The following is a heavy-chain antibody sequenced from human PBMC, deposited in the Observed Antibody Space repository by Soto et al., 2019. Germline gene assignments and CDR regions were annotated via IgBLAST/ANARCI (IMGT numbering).Heavy chain of an antibody. Sequence: XGSLRLTSAASGFTFSTYSMHWVRQAPGKGLEYVSSISSNGGSTYYADSVKGRFTISRDNSKNTLNLQMSSLRAEDTAVYYCVKDRWVDYWGQGTLVTV. J-gene: IGHJ4*02. CDR3: VKDRWVDY. CDR2: ISSNGGST. CDR1: GFTFSTYS. V-gene: IGHV3-64D*06. D-gene: IGHD6-13*01.